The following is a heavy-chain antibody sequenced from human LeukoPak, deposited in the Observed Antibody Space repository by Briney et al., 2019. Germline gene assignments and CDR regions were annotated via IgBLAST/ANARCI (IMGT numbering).Heavy chain of an antibody. CDR1: GGSFSGHY. V-gene: IGHV4-34*01. D-gene: IGHD2-15*01. J-gene: IGHJ6*03. CDR2: INHSGRT. Sequence: SETLSLTCAVYGGSFSGHYSSWIRQPPGKGREWIGEINHSGRTNYNPSLKSRATISVDTSKNQCSLKLSSVPAADTAVYYCARERVPDCSGGSCYSYYYYMDVGGKGTTVTVSS. CDR3: ARERVPDCSGGSCYSYYYYMDV.